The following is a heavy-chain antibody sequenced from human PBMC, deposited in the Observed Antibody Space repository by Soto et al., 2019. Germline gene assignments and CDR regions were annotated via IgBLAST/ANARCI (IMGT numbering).Heavy chain of an antibody. D-gene: IGHD1-1*01. CDR3: VRDGTKTLRDWFDP. Sequence: SETLSLTCTVSGASISGFYWSWIRKSAGKGLEWIGRIYATGTTDYNPSLKSRVMMSVDTSKKQFSLKLRSGTAADTAVYYCVRDGTKTLRDWFDPWGQGISVTVSS. CDR2: IYATGTT. J-gene: IGHJ5*02. V-gene: IGHV4-4*07. CDR1: GASISGFY.